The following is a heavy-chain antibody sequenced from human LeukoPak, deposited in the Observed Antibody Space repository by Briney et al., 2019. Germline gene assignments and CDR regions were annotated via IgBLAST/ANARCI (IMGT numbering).Heavy chain of an antibody. D-gene: IGHD3-3*01. Sequence: GESLKISCKGSGYSFTSYWIGWVRQIPGKGLEWMGIIYPGDSDTRYSPSFQGQVTISADKSISTAYLQWSSLKASDTAMYYCARRLELANYYYYGMDVWGQGTTVTVSS. CDR3: ARRLELANYYYYGMDV. J-gene: IGHJ6*02. CDR1: GYSFTSYW. CDR2: IYPGDSDT. V-gene: IGHV5-51*01.